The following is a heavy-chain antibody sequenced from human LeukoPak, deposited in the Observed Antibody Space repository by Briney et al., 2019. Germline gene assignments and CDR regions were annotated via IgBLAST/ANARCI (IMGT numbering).Heavy chain of an antibody. CDR1: GFIFSSYS. J-gene: IGHJ4*02. D-gene: IGHD3-10*01. V-gene: IGHV3-48*04. CDR3: ARLRPHPNTYYYGSGSYIFDY. Sequence: GGSLRLSCAASGFIFSSYSMNWVRQAPGKGLEWVSYISSSGSTIYYADSVKGRFTISRDNAKNSLYLQMNSLRSEDTAVHYCARLRPHPNTYYYGSGSYIFDYWGQGTLVTVSS. CDR2: ISSSGSTI.